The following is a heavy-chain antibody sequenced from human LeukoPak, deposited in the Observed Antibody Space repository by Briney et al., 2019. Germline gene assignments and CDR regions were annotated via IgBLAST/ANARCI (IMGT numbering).Heavy chain of an antibody. J-gene: IGHJ6*03. Sequence: GGSLRLSCAASGFTFDEYAMHWVRQAPGKGLEWVSLISGDGGSTYYADSVKGRFTISRDNSKNSLYLQINSLRTEDTALYYCAKDNYDFWSPRYYYYYMDVWGKGTTVTVSS. CDR2: ISGDGGST. CDR1: GFTFDEYA. D-gene: IGHD3-3*01. V-gene: IGHV3-43*02. CDR3: AKDNYDFWSPRYYYYYMDV.